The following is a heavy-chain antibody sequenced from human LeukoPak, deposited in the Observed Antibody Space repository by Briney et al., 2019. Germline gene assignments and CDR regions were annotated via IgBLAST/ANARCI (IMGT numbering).Heavy chain of an antibody. Sequence: ASVKVCCKASGYTFTGYYMHWVRQAPGQGLEWMGWINPDSGATDYAQTFQGRVTMTRDTSITTACMELSRLTSDDTAVYYCAREASSAINTNWFDPWGQGTLVAVSS. V-gene: IGHV1-2*02. CDR1: GYTFTGYY. D-gene: IGHD2-21*01. J-gene: IGHJ5*02. CDR2: INPDSGAT. CDR3: AREASSAINTNWFDP.